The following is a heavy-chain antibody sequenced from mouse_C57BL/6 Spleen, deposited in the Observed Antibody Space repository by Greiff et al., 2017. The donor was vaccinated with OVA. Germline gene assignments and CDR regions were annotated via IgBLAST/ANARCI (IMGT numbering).Heavy chain of an antibody. CDR3: ARNGVLRSLYAMDY. D-gene: IGHD1-1*01. CDR2: IWTGGGT. CDR1: GFSLTSYA. V-gene: IGHV2-9-1*01. J-gene: IGHJ4*01. Sequence: VKLVESGPGLVAPSQSLSITCTVSGFSLTSYAISWVRQPPGKGLEWLGVIWTGGGTNYNSALKSRLSISKDNSKSQVFLKMNSLQTDDTARYYCARNGVLRSLYAMDYGGQGTSVTVSS.